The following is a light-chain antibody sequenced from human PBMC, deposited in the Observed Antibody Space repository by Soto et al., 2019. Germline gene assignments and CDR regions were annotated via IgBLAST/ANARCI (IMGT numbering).Light chain of an antibody. V-gene: IGKV4-1*01. Sequence: DIVMTQAPDSLAVSLGERATINCKSSQSLLYTSNNTNYLAWYQQKPGQPPKLLIYWASTRESVVPDRVSGSGSGTDFTLTISSLQAEDVAVFYCQQYYNTPYTFGQGTKLEIK. CDR2: WAS. J-gene: IGKJ2*01. CDR3: QQYYNTPYT. CDR1: QSLLYTSNNTNY.